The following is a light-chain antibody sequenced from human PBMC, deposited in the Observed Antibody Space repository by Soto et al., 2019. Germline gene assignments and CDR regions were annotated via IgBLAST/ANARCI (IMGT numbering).Light chain of an antibody. J-gene: IGKJ5*01. CDR2: AAS. CDR3: QQSYSTPGT. V-gene: IGKV1-39*01. CDR1: QSISSY. Sequence: DIQMTQSPSSLSASVGDRVTITCRASQSISSYLNWYQQKPGKAPKLLIYAASSLQSGVPSRCSGSGSGTDFTLTISSLQPEDFATYYWQQSYSTPGTFGQGTRLEN.